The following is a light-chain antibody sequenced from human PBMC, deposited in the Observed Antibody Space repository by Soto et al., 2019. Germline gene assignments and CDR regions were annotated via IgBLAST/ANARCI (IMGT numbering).Light chain of an antibody. V-gene: IGKV3-20*01. CDR1: QSISRIY. Sequence: EIVLTQSPGTLSLSPGERATLSCRASQSISRIYLAWYQQKPGQAPRLLMYGASSRATGIPDRFSGSGSGTDFTLTISRLEPEDFAVYYCQQYGNSIPITFGQGIRLEIK. CDR2: GAS. CDR3: QQYGNSIPIT. J-gene: IGKJ5*01.